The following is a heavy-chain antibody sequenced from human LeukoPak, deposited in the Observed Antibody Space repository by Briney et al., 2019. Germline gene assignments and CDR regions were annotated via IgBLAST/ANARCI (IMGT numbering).Heavy chain of an antibody. CDR3: ARGFNQIAVGIWFDP. D-gene: IGHD6-19*01. CDR2: ISYDGSDK. Sequence: PGRSLRLSCAASGFTFSDYVMHWVRQAPGKGLEWVAVISYDGSDKHYADSVKGRFTISRDNSKNTLYLQMNSLRAEDTAVYYCARGFNQIAVGIWFDPWGQGTLVTVSS. J-gene: IGHJ5*02. CDR1: GFTFSDYV. V-gene: IGHV3-30*04.